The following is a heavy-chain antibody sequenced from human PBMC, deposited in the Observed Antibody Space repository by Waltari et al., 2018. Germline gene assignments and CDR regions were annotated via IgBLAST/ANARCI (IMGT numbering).Heavy chain of an antibody. CDR2: ISSTNSI. CDR1: GSNFNHYI. V-gene: IGHV3-21*02. CDR3: AKDGDYWSGFQYYYYMDV. Sequence: EVQLVESGGGLVMPGGSLRLSCAASGSNFNHYIMNWARQAPGKGLEWVSSISSTNSIYYADSVKGRFTISRDNAKNSLFLQLNSLGAEDTAVYYCAKDGDYWSGFQYYYYMDVWGKGTTVTVSS. D-gene: IGHD3-3*01. J-gene: IGHJ6*03.